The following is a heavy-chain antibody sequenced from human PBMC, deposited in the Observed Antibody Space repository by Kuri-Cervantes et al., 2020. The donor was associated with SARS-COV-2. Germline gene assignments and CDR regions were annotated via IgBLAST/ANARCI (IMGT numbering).Heavy chain of an antibody. CDR2: ISYDGSNK. CDR1: GFIFSSYG. Sequence: GGSLRLSCAASGFIFSSYGMHWVRQAPGKGLEWVAVISYDGSNKYYADSVKGRFTISRDNSKNTLYLQMNSLRAEDTAVYYCARDIVVVPAAISDGWGQGTLVTVSS. J-gene: IGHJ4*02. CDR3: ARDIVVVPAAISDG. V-gene: IGHV3-30*03. D-gene: IGHD2-2*02.